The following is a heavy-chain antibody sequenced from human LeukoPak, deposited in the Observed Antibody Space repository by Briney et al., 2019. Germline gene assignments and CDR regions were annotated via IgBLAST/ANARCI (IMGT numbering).Heavy chain of an antibody. CDR1: GFTFSSYA. Sequence: GGSLRLSCAASGFTFSSYAMSWVRQAPGKGLEGVSAISGSGGSTYYAASVKGRFTISRDNSKNTLYLQMNSLRAEDTAVYYCAKDCTMIVVTGAFDIWGQGTMVTVSS. CDR3: AKDCTMIVVTGAFDI. CDR2: ISGSGGST. D-gene: IGHD3-22*01. J-gene: IGHJ3*02. V-gene: IGHV3-23*01.